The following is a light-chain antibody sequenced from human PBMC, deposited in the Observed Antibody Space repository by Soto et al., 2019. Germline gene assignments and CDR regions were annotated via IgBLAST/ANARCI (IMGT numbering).Light chain of an antibody. CDR1: QSISNN. CDR2: GAS. J-gene: IGKJ1*01. Sequence: EIVMTQSPATLSVSPGERATLSCRASQSISNNLAWYQQKRGQAPRLLIYGASTRATGIPARFSGSGSGTEFTLTISSRQSEDFAFYYCQQYNNWRTFGQGTKVEI. CDR3: QQYNNWRT. V-gene: IGKV3-15*01.